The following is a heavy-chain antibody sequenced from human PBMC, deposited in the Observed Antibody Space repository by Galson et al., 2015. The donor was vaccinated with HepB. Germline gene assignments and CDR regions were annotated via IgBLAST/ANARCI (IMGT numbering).Heavy chain of an antibody. CDR1: GYTFTSYD. D-gene: IGHD3-22*01. CDR3: ARPPTYDRTGYDAFDI. CDR2: MNPNSGNT. V-gene: IGHV1-8*01. J-gene: IGHJ3*02. Sequence: SVKVSCKASGYTFTSYDIHWVRQATGQGLEWMGWMNPNSGNTGYAQKFQGRVTMTRNTSISTAYMELSSLRPEDTAVYYCARPPTYDRTGYDAFDIWGQGTMVTVSS.